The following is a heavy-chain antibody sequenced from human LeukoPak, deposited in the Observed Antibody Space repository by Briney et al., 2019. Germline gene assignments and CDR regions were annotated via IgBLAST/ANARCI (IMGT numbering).Heavy chain of an antibody. Sequence: PGRSLRLSCAASGFTFSSYAMHWVRQTPGKGLEWVAVISYDGSNKYYADSVKGRFTISRDSSKNTLYLQMNSLRAEDTAVYYCARSDSSGWYVWGQGTLVTVSS. CDR1: GFTFSSYA. D-gene: IGHD6-19*01. CDR3: ARSDSSGWYV. CDR2: ISYDGSNK. J-gene: IGHJ4*02. V-gene: IGHV3-30*04.